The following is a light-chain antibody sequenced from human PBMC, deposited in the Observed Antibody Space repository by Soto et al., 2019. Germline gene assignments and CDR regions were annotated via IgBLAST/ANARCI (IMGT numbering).Light chain of an antibody. CDR3: CSYAGSYTFV. CDR2: DVS. V-gene: IGLV2-11*01. CDR1: SSDVGSYNL. Sequence: QSVLTQPASVSGSPGQSITISCTGTSSDVGSYNLVSWYQQHPGKAPKLMIYDVSKRPSGVPDRFSGSKSGNTASLTISGLQAEDEADYCCCSYAGSYTFVFGTGTKATVL. J-gene: IGLJ1*01.